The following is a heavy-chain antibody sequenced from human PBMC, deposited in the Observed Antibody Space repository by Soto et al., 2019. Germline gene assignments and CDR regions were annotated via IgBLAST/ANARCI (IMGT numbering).Heavy chain of an antibody. CDR1: GFSLTTRGVG. D-gene: IGHD3-16*01. CDR2: IYWDDDK. CDR3: AHIPNYYQYDWFDP. V-gene: IGHV2-5*02. J-gene: IGHJ5*02. Sequence: QITLKESGPTLVKPTQTLTLTCTFSGFSLTTRGVGVGWIRQPPGKALECLALIYWDDDKRYSPSLQSRLSIXQXTXXTQVVLTLTNVDPVDTATYYCAHIPNYYQYDWFDPWGQGTLVSVSS.